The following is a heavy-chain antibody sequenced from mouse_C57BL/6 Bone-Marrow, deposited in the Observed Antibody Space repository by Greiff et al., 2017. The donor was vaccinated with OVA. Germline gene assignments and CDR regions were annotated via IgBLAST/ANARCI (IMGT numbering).Heavy chain of an antibody. V-gene: IGHV1-69*01. CDR2: IDPSDSYT. CDR3: ARSSTVVAPRFEV. J-gene: IGHJ1*03. D-gene: IGHD1-1*01. Sequence: QVQLQQPGAELVMPGASVKLSCKASGYTFTSYWMHWVKQRPGQGLEWIGEIDPSDSYTNYNQKFKGKSTLTVDKSSSTAYMQLSSLTSEDSAVYYCARSSTVVAPRFEVWGTGTTVTVSS. CDR1: GYTFTSYW.